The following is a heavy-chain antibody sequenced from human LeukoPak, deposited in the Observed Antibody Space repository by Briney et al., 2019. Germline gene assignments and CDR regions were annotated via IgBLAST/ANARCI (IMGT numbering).Heavy chain of an antibody. J-gene: IGHJ3*02. CDR2: ISGSGGST. V-gene: IGHV3-23*01. D-gene: IGHD3-16*02. CDR1: GFTFSSYA. CDR3: AKAHYDYVWGSYRGPEADAFDI. Sequence: AGGSLRLSCAASGFTFSSYAMSWVRQAPGKGLEWVSAISGSGGSTYYADSVKGRFTISRDNSKNTPYLQMNSLRAEDTAVYYCAKAHYDYVWGSYRGPEADAFDIWGQGTMVTVSS.